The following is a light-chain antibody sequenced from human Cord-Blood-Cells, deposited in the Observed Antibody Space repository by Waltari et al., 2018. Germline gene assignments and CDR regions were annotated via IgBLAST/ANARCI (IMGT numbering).Light chain of an antibody. Sequence: VIWMTQSPSLLSASTGDRVTISCRTSQGISSYLAWYQQKPGKAPELLIYAASTLQSGVPSRFSGSGSGTEFTLTISCLQSEDFATYYCLQYYSFPWTFGQGTKVEIK. CDR2: AAS. V-gene: IGKV1D-8*01. J-gene: IGKJ1*01. CDR1: QGISSY. CDR3: LQYYSFPWT.